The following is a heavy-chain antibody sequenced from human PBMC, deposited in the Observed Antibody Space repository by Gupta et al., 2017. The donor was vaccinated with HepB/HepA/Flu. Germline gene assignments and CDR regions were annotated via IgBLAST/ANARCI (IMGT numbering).Heavy chain of an antibody. CDR2: IYSGGST. V-gene: IGHV3-53*01. J-gene: IGHJ6*03. Sequence: EVQLVESGGGLIQPGGSLRLSCAASGFTVSSNYMSCVRQAPGKGLEWVSVIYSGGSTYYADSVKGRFTISRDNSKNTLYLQMNSLRAEDTAVYYCARGHEQWLEDYYYYMDVWGKGTTVTVSS. CDR3: ARGHEQWLEDYYYYMDV. CDR1: GFTVSSNY. D-gene: IGHD6-19*01.